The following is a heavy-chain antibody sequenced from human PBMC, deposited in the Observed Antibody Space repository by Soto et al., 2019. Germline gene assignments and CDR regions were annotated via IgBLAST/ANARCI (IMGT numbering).Heavy chain of an antibody. CDR1: GFTFSKYA. J-gene: IGHJ5*01. CDR3: AIDRVPNDSSGYYSILTDS. D-gene: IGHD3-22*01. CDR2: ISSNGAGT. Sequence: GGSLRLSCAASGFTFSKYAMTWARQAPGKGLEWVSAISSNGAGTYYVDSVKGRFTVSRDNSKNTLYLQMHSLRAEDTAVYYFAIDRVPNDSSGYYSILTDSWGQGTVVTVSS. V-gene: IGHV3-23*01.